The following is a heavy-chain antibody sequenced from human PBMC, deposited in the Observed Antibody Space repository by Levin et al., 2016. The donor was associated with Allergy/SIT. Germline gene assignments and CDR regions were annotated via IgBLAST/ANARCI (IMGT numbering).Heavy chain of an antibody. Sequence: SETLSLTCTVSGGSISSFYWNWIRQPPGKGLEWIGYIYYDGSTNYNPSLKSRATISRDTSENRIFLRLTSVTAADTAVYYCAREGLGQRPLDYWGQGTLVSVSS. D-gene: IGHD6-25*01. CDR2: IYYDGST. CDR1: GGSISSFY. CDR3: AREGLGQRPLDY. V-gene: IGHV4-59*13. J-gene: IGHJ4*02.